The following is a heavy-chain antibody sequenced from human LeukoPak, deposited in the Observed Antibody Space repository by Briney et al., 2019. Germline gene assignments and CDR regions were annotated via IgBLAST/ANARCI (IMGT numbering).Heavy chain of an antibody. Sequence: GSLRLSCAASGFTFSSYEMNWVRQAPGKGLEWVSYISSSGSTIYYADSVKGRFTISRDNAKNSLYLQMNSLRAEDTAVYYCASPYYDYVWGSYRFDYWGQGTLVTVSS. CDR2: ISSSGSTI. D-gene: IGHD3-16*02. CDR1: GFTFSSYE. J-gene: IGHJ4*02. V-gene: IGHV3-48*03. CDR3: ASPYYDYVWGSYRFDY.